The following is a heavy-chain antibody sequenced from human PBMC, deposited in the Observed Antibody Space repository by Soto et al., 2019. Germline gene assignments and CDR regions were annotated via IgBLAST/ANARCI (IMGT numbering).Heavy chain of an antibody. CDR3: ARRGHSYGLDV. V-gene: IGHV5-51*01. CDR1: GYNFATYW. Sequence: RGESLKISCKGSGYNFATYWIAWVRQLPGKGPEWMGIIYAGDSDTSYSPSFQGQVTISVDKSISTAYLQWNSLKASDTAMYYCARRGHSYGLDVWGQGTTVTVSS. CDR2: IYAGDSDT. J-gene: IGHJ6*02. D-gene: IGHD3-10*01.